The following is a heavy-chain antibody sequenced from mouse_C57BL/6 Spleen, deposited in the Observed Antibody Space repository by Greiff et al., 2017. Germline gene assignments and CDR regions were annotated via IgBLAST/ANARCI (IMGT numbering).Heavy chain of an antibody. D-gene: IGHD3-2*02. Sequence: VQLQQPGAELVRPGSSVKLSCKASGYTFTSYWMDWVKQRPGQGLEWIGNIYPSDSETHYNQKFKDKATLTVDKSSSTAYMQLSSLTSEDSAVYYCAREGYQAWFAYWGQETLVTVSA. V-gene: IGHV1-61*01. J-gene: IGHJ3*01. CDR3: AREGYQAWFAY. CDR2: IYPSDSET. CDR1: GYTFTSYW.